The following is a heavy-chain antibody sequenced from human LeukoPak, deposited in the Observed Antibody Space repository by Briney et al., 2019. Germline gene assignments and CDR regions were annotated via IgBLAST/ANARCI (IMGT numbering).Heavy chain of an antibody. V-gene: IGHV1-2*02. J-gene: IGHJ4*02. CDR1: GYIFTGYY. Sequence: ASVKVSCKTSGYIFTGYYMHWVRQAPGQGLEWMGWINPQSGDPHYAQNFQGRVTMTRDTSISTAYMELSRLTSDDTALFYCARDGNEAVAGTGAVTYWGQGTLVTVSS. CDR3: ARDGNEAVAGTGAVTY. D-gene: IGHD6-19*01. CDR2: INPQSGDP.